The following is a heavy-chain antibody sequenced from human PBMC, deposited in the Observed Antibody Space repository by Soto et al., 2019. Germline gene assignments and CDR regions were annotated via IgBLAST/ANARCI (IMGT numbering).Heavy chain of an antibody. CDR3: AXGPSSGSFDF. CDR2: VNADNGDT. D-gene: IGHD6-19*01. V-gene: IGHV1-3*01. CDR1: GYTFIYYT. Sequence: QVHLVQSGAEVKKPGASVKVSCKASGYTFIYYTMHWLRQAPGQRPEWMGWVNADNGDTRYSQKFQGRLTMTRDTSASTIYVELSSLTSEDTAVYFCAXGPSSGSFDFWGQGTLVTVSS. J-gene: IGHJ4*02.